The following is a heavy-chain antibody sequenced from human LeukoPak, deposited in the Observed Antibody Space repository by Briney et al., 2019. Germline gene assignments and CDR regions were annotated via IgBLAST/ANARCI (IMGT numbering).Heavy chain of an antibody. CDR2: IYYSGST. CDR3: ARGGGGYDKELDY. V-gene: IGHV4-59*01. J-gene: IGHJ4*02. Sequence: PSETLSLTCTVSGGSISSYYWSWIRQPPGKGLEWIGYIYYSGSTNYNPSLKSRVTISVDTSKNQFSLKLSSVTAADTAVYYCARGGGGYDKELDYWGQGTLVTVSS. CDR1: GGSISSYY. D-gene: IGHD5-12*01.